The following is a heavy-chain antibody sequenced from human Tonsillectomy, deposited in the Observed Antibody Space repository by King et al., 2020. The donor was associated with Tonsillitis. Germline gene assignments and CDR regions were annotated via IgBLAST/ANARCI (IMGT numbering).Heavy chain of an antibody. D-gene: IGHD3-10*01. V-gene: IGHV1-18*04. Sequence: VQLVESGAEVEKPGASVKVSCEASGYTFTSYGITWVRQAPGQGLEWMGWISTYSGATHYAQNLQDRDTMTTDTSTSTAYMELRGLRSDDTAMYYCAKDRQMVRGIISAVWGQGTLVTVSS. CDR1: GYTFTSYG. J-gene: IGHJ4*02. CDR2: ISTYSGAT. CDR3: AKDRQMVRGIISAV.